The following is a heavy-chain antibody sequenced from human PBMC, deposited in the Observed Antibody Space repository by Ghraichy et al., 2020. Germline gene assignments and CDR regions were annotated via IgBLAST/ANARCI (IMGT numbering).Heavy chain of an antibody. Sequence: GGSLRLSCAASGFTFDDYAMHWVRQAPGKGLEWVSGISWNSGSIGYADSVKGRFTISRDNAKNSLYLQMNSLRAEDTALYYCARTTTPVGTSPFDYWGQGTLVTVPS. CDR1: GFTFDDYA. D-gene: IGHD1/OR15-1a*01. V-gene: IGHV3-9*01. J-gene: IGHJ4*02. CDR2: ISWNSGSI. CDR3: ARTTTPVGTSPFDY.